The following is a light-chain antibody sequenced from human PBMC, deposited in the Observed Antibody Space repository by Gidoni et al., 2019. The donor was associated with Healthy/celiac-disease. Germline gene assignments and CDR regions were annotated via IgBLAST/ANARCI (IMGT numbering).Light chain of an antibody. V-gene: IGLV2-11*01. CDR3: CSYAGSYTF. J-gene: IGLJ1*01. CDR2: DVS. Sequence: QSALTQPRSVSGSPGQSVTISCTGTSSDVGGYNYVSWYQQPPGKAPKLMIYDVSTRPSGVPDRFSGSKSGNTASLTSSGLQAEDEADYYCCSYAGSYTFFGTGTKVTVL. CDR1: SSDVGGYNY.